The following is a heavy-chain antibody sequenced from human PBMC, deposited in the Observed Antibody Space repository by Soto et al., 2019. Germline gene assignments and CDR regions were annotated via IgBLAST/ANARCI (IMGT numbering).Heavy chain of an antibody. CDR2: IIPIFGTA. CDR3: ARGSRDDILTGYYYYYYYGMDV. Sequence: SVKVSCKASGGTFSSYAISWLRQAPGQGLEWMGGIIPIFGTANYAQKFQGRVTITADKSTSTAYMELSSLRSEDTAVYYCARGSRDDILTGYYYYYYYGMDVWGQGTTVTVSS. V-gene: IGHV1-69*06. CDR1: GGTFSSYA. D-gene: IGHD3-9*01. J-gene: IGHJ6*02.